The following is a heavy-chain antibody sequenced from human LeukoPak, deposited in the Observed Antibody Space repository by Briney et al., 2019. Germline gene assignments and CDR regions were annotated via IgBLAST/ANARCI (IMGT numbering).Heavy chain of an antibody. CDR1: GFTFSDYY. D-gene: IGHD2-15*01. J-gene: IGHJ4*02. Sequence: GGSLRLSCAASGFTFSDYYMSWIRQAPGKGLEWVSSITISGSSTYNADSVKGRFTISRDNAKNSLYLQMNSLRAEDTGVYYCARGSVVAANFDFWGQGTLVTVSS. CDR2: ITISGSST. V-gene: IGHV3-11*01. CDR3: ARGSVVAANFDF.